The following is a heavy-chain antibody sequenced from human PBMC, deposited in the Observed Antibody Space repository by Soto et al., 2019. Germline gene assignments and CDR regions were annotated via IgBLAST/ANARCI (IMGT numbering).Heavy chain of an antibody. CDR2: IIPIFGTA. J-gene: IGHJ6*02. D-gene: IGHD1-26*01. CDR1: VGTFSSYA. Sequence: QVQLVQSGAEVKKPGSSVKVSCKASVGTFSSYAISWVRQAPGQGLEWMGGIIPIFGTAHYAQKFQGRVTSTADESTRHAHVELSSLRSEDTAVYYCARDSGPEMAPGRMDVWGQGTTVTVSS. CDR3: ARDSGPEMAPGRMDV. V-gene: IGHV1-69*12.